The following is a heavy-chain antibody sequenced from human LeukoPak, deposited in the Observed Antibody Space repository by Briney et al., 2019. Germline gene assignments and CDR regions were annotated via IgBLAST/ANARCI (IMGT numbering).Heavy chain of an antibody. CDR1: GYIFTPHH. CDR3: ARANERGSYSFDY. V-gene: IGHV1-3*01. Sequence: ASVKVSCKTSGYIFTPHHIHWMRQAPGQGLELLGWVSAANNPEYSQKFQGRVVITRDASATTSYLELNSLRSEDTAVYYCARANERGSYSFDYWGQGTLVTVSS. J-gene: IGHJ4*02. D-gene: IGHD1-26*01. CDR2: VSAANNP.